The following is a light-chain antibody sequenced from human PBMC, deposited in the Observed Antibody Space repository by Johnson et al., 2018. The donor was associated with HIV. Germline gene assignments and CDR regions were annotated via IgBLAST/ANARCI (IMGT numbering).Light chain of an antibody. CDR2: ENH. V-gene: IGLV1-51*02. Sequence: QFVLTQPPSLSAAPGQRVTISCSGSSSNIGNNYVSWYQQLPGTAPRLLVYENHRRPSGIPDRFSGSKSGASATLDITGLQTGDEADYYCGTWDNSLNVYVFGTGTKVTVL. CDR3: GTWDNSLNVYV. CDR1: SSNIGNNY. J-gene: IGLJ1*01.